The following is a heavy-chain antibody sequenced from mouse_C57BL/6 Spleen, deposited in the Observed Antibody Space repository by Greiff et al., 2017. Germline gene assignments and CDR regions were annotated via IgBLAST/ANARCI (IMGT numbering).Heavy chain of an antibody. D-gene: IGHD1-1*01. J-gene: IGHJ3*01. V-gene: IGHV5-9-1*02. Sequence: DVHLVQSGEGLVKPGGSLKLSCAASGFTFSSYAMSWVRQTPETRLEWVAYISSGGDYIYYADTVKGRFTISRDNARNTLYLQMSSLKSEETAMYYCTRDGGYYGSSYVAWFAYWGQGTLVTVSA. CDR3: TRDGGYYGSSYVAWFAY. CDR2: ISSGGDYI. CDR1: GFTFSSYA.